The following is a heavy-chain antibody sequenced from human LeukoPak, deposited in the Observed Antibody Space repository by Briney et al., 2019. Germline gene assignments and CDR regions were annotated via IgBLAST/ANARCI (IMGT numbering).Heavy chain of an antibody. CDR3: ARPRIAAAGLLDY. V-gene: IGHV4-39*01. CDR2: IYYSGST. J-gene: IGHJ4*02. Sequence: SETLSLTCTVSGGSISSSSYYWGWIRQPPGKGLEWIGSIYYSGSTFYNPSLKSRVTISVDTSKNQFSLKLSSVTAADTAVYYCARPRIAAAGLLDYWGQGTLVTVSS. D-gene: IGHD6-13*01. CDR1: GGSISSSSYY.